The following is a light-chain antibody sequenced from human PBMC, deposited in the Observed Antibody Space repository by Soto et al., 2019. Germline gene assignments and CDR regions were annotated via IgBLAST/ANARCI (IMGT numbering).Light chain of an antibody. CDR1: SSDVGGYNY. Sequence: QSVLTQPASVSGSPGQSITISCTGTSSDVGGYNYVSWYQQHPGKAPKLMIYEVSNRPSGVSNRFSGSKSGNPASLTISGLQAEDEADYYCSSYTSIITIYVFRSAPKV. V-gene: IGLV2-14*01. J-gene: IGLJ1*01. CDR2: EVS. CDR3: SSYTSIITIYV.